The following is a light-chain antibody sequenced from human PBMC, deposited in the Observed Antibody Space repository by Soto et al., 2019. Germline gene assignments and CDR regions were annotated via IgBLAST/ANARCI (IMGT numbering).Light chain of an antibody. J-gene: IGKJ2*01. Sequence: DIQMTQSPSSLSASVGDRVTITCRASQTISTYLNWYQQKPGKAPKLLNYAASSLQSGVPSRFSGSGSGTDFTLTISSLQPEDFATYFCQQSHSIPYIFGQGTKLQLK. CDR3: QQSHSIPYI. CDR2: AAS. V-gene: IGKV1-39*01. CDR1: QTISTY.